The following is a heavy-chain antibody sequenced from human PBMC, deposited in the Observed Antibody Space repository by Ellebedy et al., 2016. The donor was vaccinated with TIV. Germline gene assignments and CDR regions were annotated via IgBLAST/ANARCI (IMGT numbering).Heavy chain of an antibody. D-gene: IGHD3-10*01. CDR2: IRIKAYGETT. J-gene: IGHJ3*01. Sequence: PGGSLRLSCTASGFTVDDYVLSWFRQAPGKGLEWVSYIRIKAYGETTEYAASLKDRFTFSRDDSKSIAYLQMNSLKIEDTAMYYCARGLRISGDAFDVWGQGTMVTVSS. CDR3: ARGLRISGDAFDV. V-gene: IGHV3-49*03. CDR1: GFTVDDYV.